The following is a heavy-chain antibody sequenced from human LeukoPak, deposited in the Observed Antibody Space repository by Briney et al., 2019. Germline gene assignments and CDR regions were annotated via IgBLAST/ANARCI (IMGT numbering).Heavy chain of an antibody. Sequence: GGSLRLSCAASGFTFSNSWMHWVRQTPGKGLVWVSRINTDGSSTSYADSVKGRFTISRDKSKNTLYLQMNSLRAEDTAVYYCARDRDTAMGLWGQGTLVTVSS. D-gene: IGHD5-18*01. CDR2: INTDGSST. V-gene: IGHV3-74*01. CDR1: GFTFSNSW. CDR3: ARDRDTAMGL. J-gene: IGHJ4*02.